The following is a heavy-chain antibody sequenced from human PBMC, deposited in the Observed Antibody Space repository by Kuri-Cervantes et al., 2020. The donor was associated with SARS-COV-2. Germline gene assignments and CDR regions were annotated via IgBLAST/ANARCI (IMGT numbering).Heavy chain of an antibody. J-gene: IGHJ4*02. V-gene: IGHV4-59*12. Sequence: SETLSFTCTLSGDSFSSYYWSWVRQPPGKGLEWIGYIYYSGSTNYNPSLKSRVTISVDTSKNQFSLKLSSVTAADTAVYYCARISGFSYGYSDYWGQGILVTVSS. CDR1: GDSFSSYY. CDR3: ARISGFSYGYSDY. D-gene: IGHD5-18*01. CDR2: IYYSGST.